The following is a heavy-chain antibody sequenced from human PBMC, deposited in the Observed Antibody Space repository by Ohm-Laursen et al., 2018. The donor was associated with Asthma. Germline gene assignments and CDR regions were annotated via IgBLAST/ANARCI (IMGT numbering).Heavy chain of an antibody. J-gene: IGHJ4*02. D-gene: IGHD5-24*01. CDR1: GGTFSSYA. V-gene: IGHV1-69*01. Sequence: SSVKVSCKASGGTFSSYAISWVRQAPGQGLEWMGGIIPIFGTANYAQKFQGRVTITADESTSTAYMELSSLRSEDTAVYYCARGRRDGYNSVVRYFDYWGQGTLVTVSS. CDR2: IIPIFGTA. CDR3: ARGRRDGYNSVVRYFDY.